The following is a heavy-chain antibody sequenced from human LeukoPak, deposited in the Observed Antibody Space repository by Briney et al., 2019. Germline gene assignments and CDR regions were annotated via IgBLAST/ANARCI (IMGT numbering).Heavy chain of an antibody. CDR3: VQDGPLRSDY. V-gene: IGHV4-4*07. CDR2: IFASGST. CDR1: GASISTYY. J-gene: IGHJ4*02. Sequence: SETLSLTCTVSGASISTYYWSRIRQPAGKGLEWIGRIFASGSTNYNPSLKSRIAMSVDTSKNQFSLNLTSVTAADTAMYYCVQDGPLRSDYWGQGTLVTVSS. D-gene: IGHD5/OR15-5a*01.